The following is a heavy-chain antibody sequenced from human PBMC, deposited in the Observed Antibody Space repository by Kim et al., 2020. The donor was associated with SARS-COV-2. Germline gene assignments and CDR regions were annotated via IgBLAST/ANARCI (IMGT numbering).Heavy chain of an antibody. V-gene: IGHV3-21*01. CDR3: AVWGSSDFDY. CDR2: V. Sequence: VYYADSVNGRFTISRDNAKNSLYLQMNSLRAEDTAVYYCAVWGSSDFDYWGQGTLVTVSS. D-gene: IGHD7-27*01. J-gene: IGHJ4*02.